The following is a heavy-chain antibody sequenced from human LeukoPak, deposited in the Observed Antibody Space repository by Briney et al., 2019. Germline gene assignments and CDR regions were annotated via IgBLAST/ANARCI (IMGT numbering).Heavy chain of an antibody. CDR3: ASLVVRGVIPDY. CDR1: GFTFSSYE. D-gene: IGHD3-10*01. CDR2: ISSSGSTI. V-gene: IGHV3-48*03. Sequence: GGSLRLSCAASGFTFSSYEMNWVRQAPGKGLEWVSYISSSGSTIYYADSVKGRFTISRDNAKNSLYLQMNSLRAEDTAVYYCASLVVRGVIPDYWGQGTLVTVSS. J-gene: IGHJ4*02.